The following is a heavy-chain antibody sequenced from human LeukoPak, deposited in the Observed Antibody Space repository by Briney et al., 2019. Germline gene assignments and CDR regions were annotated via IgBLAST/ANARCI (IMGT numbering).Heavy chain of an antibody. Sequence: PGGSLRLSCVVSGIKLSHYGMSWVRQAPGKGLEWVSGIREAGGGTKYADSVKGRFTISRDNSKNTVYLQMDSLRAEDTAVYYCARDKDAWGQGTLVTVSS. J-gene: IGHJ5*02. CDR2: IREAGGGT. CDR1: GIKLSHYG. CDR3: ARDKDA. V-gene: IGHV3-23*01.